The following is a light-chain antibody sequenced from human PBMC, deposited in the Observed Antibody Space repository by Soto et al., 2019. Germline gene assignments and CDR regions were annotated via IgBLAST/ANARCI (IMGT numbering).Light chain of an antibody. J-gene: IGKJ4*01. CDR3: QQRSTLPAIT. V-gene: IGKV3-11*01. Sequence: EIVLTQSPATLSLSSGARATLSCGAIQSVSINLAWYQQIPCQDPILLISDASTRATGIPARFRGSVSGTGITLTISSLKRDDFSIYYRQQRSTLPAITVVGGTRVGIK. CDR1: QSVSIN. CDR2: DAS.